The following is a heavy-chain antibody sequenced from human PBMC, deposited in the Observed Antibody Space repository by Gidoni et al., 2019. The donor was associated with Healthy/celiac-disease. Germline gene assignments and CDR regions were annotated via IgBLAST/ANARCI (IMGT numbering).Heavy chain of an antibody. V-gene: IGHV3-30-3*01. CDR3: ARDGYIAVAWGSGYYYGMDV. J-gene: IGHJ6*02. CDR1: GFTFSSYA. Sequence: QVQLVESGGGVVQPGRSLRLSCAASGFTFSSYAMHWVRQAPGKGLEWVAVISYDGSNKYYADSVKGRFTISRDNSKNTLYLQMNSLRAEDTAVYYCARDGYIAVAWGSGYYYGMDVWGQGTTVTVSS. D-gene: IGHD6-19*01. CDR2: ISYDGSNK.